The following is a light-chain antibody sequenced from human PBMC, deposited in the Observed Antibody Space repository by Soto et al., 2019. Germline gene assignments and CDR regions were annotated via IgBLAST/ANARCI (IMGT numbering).Light chain of an antibody. V-gene: IGLV2-8*01. CDR1: SSDVGGYNY. CDR2: EVS. J-gene: IGLJ1*01. CDR3: SSYAGSNNLL. Sequence: QSALTQPPSASGSPGQSFTISCTGTSSDVGGYNYVSWYQQHPGKAPKLMIYEVSKRPSGVPDRFSGSKSGNTASLTVSGLQAEDEADYYCSSYAGSNNLLFGTGTKV.